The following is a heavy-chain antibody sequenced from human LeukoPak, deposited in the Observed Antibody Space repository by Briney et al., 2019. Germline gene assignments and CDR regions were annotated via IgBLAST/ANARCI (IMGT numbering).Heavy chain of an antibody. D-gene: IGHD6-6*01. CDR2: INHSGST. CDR3: ARVNEYGSIRGYFDY. V-gene: IGHV4-34*01. Sequence: SETLSLTCAVYGGSFSGYYWSWIRQPPGKGLEWIGEINHSGSTNYNPSLKSRVTISVDTSKNQFSLKLSSVTAADTAVYYCARVNEYGSIRGYFDYWGQGTLVTVSS. CDR1: GGSFSGYY. J-gene: IGHJ4*02.